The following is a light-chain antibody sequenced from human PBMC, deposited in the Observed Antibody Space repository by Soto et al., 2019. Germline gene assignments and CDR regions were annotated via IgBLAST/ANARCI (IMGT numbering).Light chain of an antibody. CDR2: DAS. J-gene: IGKJ4*01. CDR3: QQRTNWPFLT. V-gene: IGKV3-11*01. CDR1: QSVRNY. Sequence: EIVLTQSPVTLSLSPGERATLSCRASQSVRNYLAWYQQKPGQAPRLLIYDASNRATGIPARFSGSGSGTDFTLTISSLEPEDSAVYYCQQRTNWPFLTFGGGTKVEIK.